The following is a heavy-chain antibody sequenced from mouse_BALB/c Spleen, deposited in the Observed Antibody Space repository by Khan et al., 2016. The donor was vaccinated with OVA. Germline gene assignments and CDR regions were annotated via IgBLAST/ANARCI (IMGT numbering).Heavy chain of an antibody. Sequence: EVQLQESGPSLVKPSQTLSLTCSVTGDSITSGYWNWIRKFPGNKLEYMGYISYSGSTYYNPSLKSRISITRDTSTNQYYLQLNSVTTEDTATYXGSRYDYDYDGSFAYWGQGTLVTVSA. D-gene: IGHD2-4*01. CDR3: SRYDYDYDGSFAY. CDR2: ISYSGST. J-gene: IGHJ3*01. V-gene: IGHV3-8*02. CDR1: GDSITSGY.